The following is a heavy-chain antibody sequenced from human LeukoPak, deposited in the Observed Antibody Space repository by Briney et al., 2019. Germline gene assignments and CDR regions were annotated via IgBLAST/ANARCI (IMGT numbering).Heavy chain of an antibody. J-gene: IGHJ3*02. Sequence: GESLKISCEGSGYSFSTYWIAWVRQVSGKGLEWMGIIYPGDSDARYSPSLQGQVTISVDKSISTAYLQWSSLKASDTAMYYCARQGRIVVVTTTHDAFDIWGQGTMVTVSS. CDR2: IYPGDSDA. CDR3: ARQGRIVVVTTTHDAFDI. D-gene: IGHD2-21*02. V-gene: IGHV5-51*01. CDR1: GYSFSTYW.